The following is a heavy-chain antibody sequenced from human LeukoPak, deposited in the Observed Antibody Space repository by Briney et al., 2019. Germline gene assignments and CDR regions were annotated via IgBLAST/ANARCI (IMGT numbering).Heavy chain of an antibody. V-gene: IGHV3-15*01. D-gene: IGHD4-17*01. CDR3: TIGYGEAGY. Sequence: GGSLRLSCAAPGFTFSNAWISWVRQAPGKGLEWVGRIKSKTDGGTTDYAAPVKGRFTISRDDSKTTVNLQMNSLKTEDTAVYYCTIGYGEAGYCSQGTLVTVSS. CDR2: IKSKTDGGTT. CDR1: GFTFSNAW. J-gene: IGHJ4*02.